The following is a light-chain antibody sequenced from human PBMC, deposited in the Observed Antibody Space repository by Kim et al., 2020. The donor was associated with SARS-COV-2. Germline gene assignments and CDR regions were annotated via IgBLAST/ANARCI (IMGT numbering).Light chain of an antibody. Sequence: AYVGDRGTIAGRASLGIRDYLAWYQQNPGEVPKLLIYVASTLQSGVPLRFSGSGSGTDFTLNISDLQPEDAATYVCHKYDSDPWTFGQGTKVDI. V-gene: IGKV1-27*01. CDR2: VAS. CDR3: HKYDSDPWT. J-gene: IGKJ1*01. CDR1: LGIRDY.